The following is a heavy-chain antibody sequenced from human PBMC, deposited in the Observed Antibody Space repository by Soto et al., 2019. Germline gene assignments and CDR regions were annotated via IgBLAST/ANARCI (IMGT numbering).Heavy chain of an antibody. Sequence: SETLSLTCAVSGGSISSSNWWRWVRQPPGKGLEWIGEIYHSGSTNYNPSLKSRVTISVDKSKNQFSLKLSSVTAADTAVYYCARWGKGSYYYYGMDVWGQGTTVTVS. CDR1: GGSISSSNW. V-gene: IGHV4-4*02. CDR3: ARWGKGSYYYYGMDV. CDR2: IYHSGST. J-gene: IGHJ6*02. D-gene: IGHD3-16*01.